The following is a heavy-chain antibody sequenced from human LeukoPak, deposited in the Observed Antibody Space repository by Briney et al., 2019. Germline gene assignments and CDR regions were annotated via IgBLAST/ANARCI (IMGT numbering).Heavy chain of an antibody. V-gene: IGHV3-23*01. D-gene: IGHD3-22*01. J-gene: IGHJ4*02. CDR3: ARDLPYYYDSSGYYYGYFDY. CDR2: ISGSGGGT. CDR1: GITLSNYA. Sequence: GGSLRLSCAVSGITLSNYAMSWVRQAPGKGLEWVAGISGSGGGTNYADSVKGRFTISRDNSKNTLYLQMNSLRAEDTAVYYCARDLPYYYDSSGYYYGYFDYWGQGTLVTVSS.